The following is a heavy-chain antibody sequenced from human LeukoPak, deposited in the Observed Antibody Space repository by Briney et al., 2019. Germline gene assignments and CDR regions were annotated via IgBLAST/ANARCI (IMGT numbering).Heavy chain of an antibody. V-gene: IGHV5-51*01. CDR2: IYPGDSDT. CDR3: ARLPTVTTYYYGMDV. J-gene: IGHJ6*02. Sequence: GESLKISCKGSGYSFTSYWIGWVRQMPGKGLEWMGIIYPGDSDTRYSPSFQGQVTIPADKSISTAYLQWSSLKASDTAMYYCARLPTVTTYYYGMDVWGQGTTVTVSS. CDR1: GYSFTSYW. D-gene: IGHD4-11*01.